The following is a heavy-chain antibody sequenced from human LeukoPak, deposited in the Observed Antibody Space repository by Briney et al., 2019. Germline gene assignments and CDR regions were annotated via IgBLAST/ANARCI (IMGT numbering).Heavy chain of an antibody. Sequence: SETLSLTCTVSGGSISNYYWSWLRQPPGKGLECIGYIYYSGSAYYNPSLTSRTTISVDTSSNQFSLKLASVTAADTAVYYCARELKVGNTGYYFDYWGQGALVTVSS. V-gene: IGHV4-59*01. CDR3: ARELKVGNTGYYFDY. CDR2: IYYSGSA. D-gene: IGHD2/OR15-2a*01. CDR1: GGSISNYY. J-gene: IGHJ4*02.